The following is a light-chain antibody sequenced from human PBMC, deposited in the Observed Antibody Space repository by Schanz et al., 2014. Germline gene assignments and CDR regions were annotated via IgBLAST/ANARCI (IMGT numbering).Light chain of an antibody. CDR2: DVS. CDR3: SSYAGNNNLRVL. J-gene: IGLJ2*01. Sequence: QSVLTQPASVSGSPGQSITISCTGTSSDVGGYDYVSWYQHHPGKAPKLIIYDVSNRPSGISNRFSGSKSGNTASLTVSGLQAEDEADYYCSSYAGNNNLRVLFGGGTKLTVL. CDR1: SSDVGGYDY. V-gene: IGLV2-14*03.